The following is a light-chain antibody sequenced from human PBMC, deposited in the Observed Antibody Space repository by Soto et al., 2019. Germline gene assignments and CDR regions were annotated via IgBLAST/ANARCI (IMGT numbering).Light chain of an antibody. CDR1: QSVSSY. Sequence: EILLTQSPATLSLSPLEIATLPFMASQSVSSYLAWYQQKPGQAPRLLIYDVSNRATGIPARFSGSGSGTDFTLTISSLEPEDFAVYYCQQYDRSPRTFGQGTKVDIK. J-gene: IGKJ1*01. CDR3: QQYDRSPRT. CDR2: DVS. V-gene: IGKV3-11*01.